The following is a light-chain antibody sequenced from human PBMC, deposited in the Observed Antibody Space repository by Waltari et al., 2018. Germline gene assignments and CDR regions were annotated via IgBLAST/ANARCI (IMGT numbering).Light chain of an antibody. Sequence: EIVMTQSPATLSVSTGERPTLYCRASQSVSSNLAWYQHKPGQAPRLLIYGASTRATGIPARFSGSGSGTEFTLTISSLQSEDFAVYYWQQYNNWPPSITFGQGTRLEIK. J-gene: IGKJ5*01. V-gene: IGKV3-15*01. CDR3: QQYNNWPPSIT. CDR2: GAS. CDR1: QSVSSN.